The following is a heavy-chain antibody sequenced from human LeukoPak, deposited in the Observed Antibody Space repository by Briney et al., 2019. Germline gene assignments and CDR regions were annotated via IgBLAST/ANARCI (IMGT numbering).Heavy chain of an antibody. CDR1: GFTFSSYG. V-gene: IGHV3-33*06. Sequence: GGSLRLSCAASGFTFSSYGMHWVRQAPGKGLEWVAVIWYDGSNKYSADSVKGRFTISRDNSKNTLYLQMNSLRAEDTAVYYCAKDAYVWGSYRSDYWGQGTLVTVSS. D-gene: IGHD3-16*02. CDR2: IWYDGSNK. J-gene: IGHJ4*02. CDR3: AKDAYVWGSYRSDY.